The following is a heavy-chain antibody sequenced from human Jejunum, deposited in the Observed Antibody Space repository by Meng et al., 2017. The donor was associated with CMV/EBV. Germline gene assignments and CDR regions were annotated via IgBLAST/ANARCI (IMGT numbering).Heavy chain of an antibody. J-gene: IGHJ4*02. CDR3: GTLKYTSGFYGPAY. CDR1: GYTFTSYA. Sequence: QVELLQSWSELKKPGASVKVSCKASGYTFTSYAMNWVRQAPGQGLEWMGWINTNTGNPTYAQGFTGRFVFSVDTSVSTAYLQISSLKAEDTAVYYCGTLKYTSGFYGPAYWGQGALVTVSS. D-gene: IGHD6-19*01. CDR2: INTNTGNP. V-gene: IGHV7-4-1*02.